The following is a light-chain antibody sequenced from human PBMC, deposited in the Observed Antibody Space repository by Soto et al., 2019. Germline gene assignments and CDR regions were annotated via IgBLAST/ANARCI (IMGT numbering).Light chain of an antibody. V-gene: IGLV3-21*02. CDR2: DDS. CDR3: QVWDSSSDHAV. CDR1: NIGSKS. J-gene: IGLJ7*01. Sequence: SYELTQPPSVSVAPGQTARITCGGNNIGSKSVLWYQQKPGQAPVLVVYDDSDRPSGIPERFSGANSGNTATLTISRVEAGDEADYYCQVWDSSSDHAVFGGGTQLTVL.